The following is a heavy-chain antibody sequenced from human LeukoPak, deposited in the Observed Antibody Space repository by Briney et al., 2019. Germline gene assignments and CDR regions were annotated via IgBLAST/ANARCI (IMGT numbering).Heavy chain of an antibody. CDR1: GFTFSSYW. D-gene: IGHD6-19*01. J-gene: IGHJ6*02. V-gene: IGHV3-7*01. CDR3: ARGTLGRNVAVAAPECYGMDV. CDR2: IKQDGSEK. Sequence: GGSLRLSCAASGFTFSSYWMHWVRQAPGKGLEWVANIKQDGSEKYYVDSVKGRFTISRDNAKNSLYLQMNSLRAEDTAVYYCARGTLGRNVAVAAPECYGMDVWGQGTTVTVSS.